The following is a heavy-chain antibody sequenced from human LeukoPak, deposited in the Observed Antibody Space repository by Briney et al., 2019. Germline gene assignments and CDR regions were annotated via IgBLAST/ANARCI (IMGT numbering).Heavy chain of an antibody. CDR2: ISGSGGST. Sequence: AGSLRLSCAASGFTFSSYAMSWVRQAPGKGLEWVSAISGSGGSTYYADSVKGRFTISRDNSKNTLYLQMNSLRAEDTAVYYCAKLGRYCSSTSCYYFDYWGQGTLVTVSS. V-gene: IGHV3-23*01. CDR3: AKLGRYCSSTSCYYFDY. D-gene: IGHD2-2*01. J-gene: IGHJ4*02. CDR1: GFTFSSYA.